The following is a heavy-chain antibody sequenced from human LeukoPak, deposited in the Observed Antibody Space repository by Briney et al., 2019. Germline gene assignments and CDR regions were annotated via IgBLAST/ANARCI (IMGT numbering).Heavy chain of an antibody. CDR2: IYTSGST. CDR1: GGSFSGRY. CDR3: ARGALHRIVVNWFDP. Sequence: PSETLSLTCAVYGGSFSGRYWSWIRQPPGEGLEWIGRIYTSGSTNYNPSLKSRVTISVDTSKNQFSLKLSSVTAADTAVYYCARGALHRIVVNWFDPWGQGTLVTVSS. D-gene: IGHD3-22*01. V-gene: IGHV4-59*10. J-gene: IGHJ5*02.